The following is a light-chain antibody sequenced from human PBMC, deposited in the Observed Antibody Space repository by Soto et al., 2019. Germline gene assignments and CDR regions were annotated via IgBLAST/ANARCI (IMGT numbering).Light chain of an antibody. CDR3: SSFTSSSTWV. J-gene: IGLJ3*02. V-gene: IGLV2-14*01. CDR2: AVS. Sequence: QSALTQPASVSGSPGQSITISCTGTSSDIGGYKYVSWFQHHPGKAPKLMIYAVSNRPSGVSNRFSGPKSGNTASLTISGLLTEDEADYYCSSFTSSSTWVFGGGTKLTVL. CDR1: SSDIGGYKY.